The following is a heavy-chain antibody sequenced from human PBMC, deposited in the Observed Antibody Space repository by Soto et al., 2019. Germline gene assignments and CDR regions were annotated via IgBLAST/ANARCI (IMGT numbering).Heavy chain of an antibody. V-gene: IGHV3-11*06. CDR3: VRGGGGGLFDP. CDR1: GFTFGDSY. J-gene: IGHJ5*02. CDR2: ISPGSRYP. D-gene: IGHD2-15*01. Sequence: GGSLRLSCVGSGFTFGDSYMSWIRQAPGKGLEWLSYISPGSRYPAYADSVKGRFTISRDNAKRSLYLQMMSLTAEDTAIYYCVRGGGGGLFDPWGQGTMVTVYS.